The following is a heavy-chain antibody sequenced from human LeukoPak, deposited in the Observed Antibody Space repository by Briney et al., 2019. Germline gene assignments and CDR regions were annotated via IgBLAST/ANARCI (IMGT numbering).Heavy chain of an antibody. Sequence: ASVKVSCKASGYTFTNYGITWVRQAPGQGLEWMGWINPNSGDTNSAQKFQGRVTMTSDTSINTAYMELSRLTSDDTAVYYCARDGAFDYWGQGTLVTVSS. J-gene: IGHJ4*02. CDR1: GYTFTNYG. D-gene: IGHD3-16*01. CDR2: INPNSGDT. CDR3: ARDGAFDY. V-gene: IGHV1-2*02.